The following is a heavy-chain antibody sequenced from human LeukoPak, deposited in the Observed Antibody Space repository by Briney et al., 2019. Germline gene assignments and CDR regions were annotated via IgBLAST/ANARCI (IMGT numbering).Heavy chain of an antibody. Sequence: ASVKVSCKASGGTFSSYAISWVRQAPGQGLEWMGGIIPIFGTANYAQEFQGRVTITTDESTSTAYMELSSLRSEDTAVYYCASGVATTPLFDYWGQGTLVTVSS. CDR2: IIPIFGTA. CDR1: GGTFSSYA. CDR3: ASGVATTPLFDY. J-gene: IGHJ4*02. D-gene: IGHD5-24*01. V-gene: IGHV1-69*05.